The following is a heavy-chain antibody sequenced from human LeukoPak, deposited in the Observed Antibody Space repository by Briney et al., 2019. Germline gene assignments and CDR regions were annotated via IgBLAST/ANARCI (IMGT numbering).Heavy chain of an antibody. D-gene: IGHD6-25*01. CDR2: ISSGGST. J-gene: IGHJ4*02. CDR3: GRDLIGTAASWDC. V-gene: IGHV3-53*01. Sequence: GGSLRLSCAASGFTFSSYSMNWVRQGPGKGLEWVSVISSGGSTYYADSVTGRFTISRDNSKNTLYLQMNSLRVEDTAVYNCGRDLIGTAASWDCWGQGTLVTVSS. CDR1: GFTFSSYS.